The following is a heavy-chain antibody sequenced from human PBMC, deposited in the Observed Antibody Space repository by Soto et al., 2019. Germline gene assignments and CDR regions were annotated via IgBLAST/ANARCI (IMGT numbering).Heavy chain of an antibody. Sequence: QVQLQQWGAGLLKPSETLSLTCAVYGGSFSGYYWSWIRQPPGKGLEWIGEINHSGSTNYNPSLKSRVTISVDTSKNQFSLKLSSVTAADTAVYYCARGDLRAAAAVFEYWGQGTLVTVSS. CDR3: ARGDLRAAAAVFEY. V-gene: IGHV4-34*01. CDR1: GGSFSGYY. CDR2: INHSGST. D-gene: IGHD6-13*01. J-gene: IGHJ4*02.